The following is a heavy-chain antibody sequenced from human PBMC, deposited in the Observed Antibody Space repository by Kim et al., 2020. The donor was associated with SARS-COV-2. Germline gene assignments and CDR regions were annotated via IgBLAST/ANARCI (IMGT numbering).Heavy chain of an antibody. V-gene: IGHV3-11*06. Sequence: GGSLRLSCETSGFIFSEYYMTWLRQAPGKGLEWISYISTGSTDTDYTDSVKGRYAISRDNTKSSLYLQLNNLRLDDTGVYYCARSMRGGSQNGGLYFDRWGRGTLVTVSS. CDR3: ARSMRGGSQNGGLYFDR. CDR1: GFIFSEYY. J-gene: IGHJ4*02. CDR2: ISTGSTDT. D-gene: IGHD2-8*01.